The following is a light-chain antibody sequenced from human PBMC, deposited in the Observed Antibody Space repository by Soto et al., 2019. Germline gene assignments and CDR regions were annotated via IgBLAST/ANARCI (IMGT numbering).Light chain of an antibody. CDR2: AAS. Sequence: EIPVTQSPTSLSASVGDRVTITCRANRSIGNNLNWYQQRPGKAPQLLIYAASSLQSGVPSRFSGSSSGTDFTLTINGLQPEDFATYYCQQSFSPHIAFGQGTRL. CDR3: QQSFSPHIA. V-gene: IGKV1-39*01. CDR1: RSIGNN. J-gene: IGKJ5*01.